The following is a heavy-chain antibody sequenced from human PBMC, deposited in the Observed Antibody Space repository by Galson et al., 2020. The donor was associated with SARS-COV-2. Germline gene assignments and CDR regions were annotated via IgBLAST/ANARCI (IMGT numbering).Heavy chain of an antibody. V-gene: IGHV3-53*04. Sequence: GESLKTPRAAPGFTLSSNYMSWVRQAPGKGLEWVSVIYSGGSTYYADSVKGRFTISSHNSKCTLYLQMNRLRAEDTAVYYCASDLMWGLDIWGQGTMVTVSS. CDR2: IYSGGST. D-gene: IGHD3-16*01. CDR3: ASDLMWGLDI. CDR1: GFTLSSNY. J-gene: IGHJ3*02.